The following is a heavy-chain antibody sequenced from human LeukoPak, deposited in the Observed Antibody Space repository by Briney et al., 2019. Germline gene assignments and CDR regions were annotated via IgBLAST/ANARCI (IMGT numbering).Heavy chain of an antibody. V-gene: IGHV4-4*07. Sequence: SETLSLTCTVSGGSISSYYWSWIRQPAGKGLEWIGRIYASGSTNYNPSLKSRVTMSVDTSKNQFSLKLSSVTAADTAVYYCARVGRLGELSLRNYYFDYWGQGTLVTVS. J-gene: IGHJ4*02. CDR1: GGSISSYY. D-gene: IGHD3-16*02. CDR3: ARVGRLGELSLRNYYFDY. CDR2: IYASGST.